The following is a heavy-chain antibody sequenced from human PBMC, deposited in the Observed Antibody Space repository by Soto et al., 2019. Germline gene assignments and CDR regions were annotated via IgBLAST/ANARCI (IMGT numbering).Heavy chain of an antibody. CDR2: IDSSTKYT. CDR1: GFTFRDYY. CDR3: AREYYYTMAV. V-gene: IGHV3-11*05. J-gene: IGHJ6*02. Sequence: ESGGGLVRPGGSLRLSCEASGFTFRDYYMTWFRQAPGKGLEWLSYIDSSTKYTNYADSVKGRFTISRDNAKNSLYLQMNSLRADDTAVYYCAREYYYTMAVWGQGTMVTVSS.